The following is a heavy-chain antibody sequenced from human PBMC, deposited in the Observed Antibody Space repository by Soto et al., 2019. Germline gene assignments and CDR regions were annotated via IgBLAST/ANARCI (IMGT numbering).Heavy chain of an antibody. CDR2: MNGDGSST. D-gene: IGHD1-1*01. CDR1: GFAFGNYW. V-gene: IGHV3-74*01. J-gene: IGHJ5*02. CDR3: ARDQGTGDWFDA. Sequence: EVQLVESGGGLVQPGGSLRLSCGASGFAFGNYWMHWVRQAPGKGLVWVSRMNGDGSSTDYADSVKGRFTISRDNAKNTLYLQMNSLRAEDTAVYYCARDQGTGDWFDAWGQGTLVTVSS.